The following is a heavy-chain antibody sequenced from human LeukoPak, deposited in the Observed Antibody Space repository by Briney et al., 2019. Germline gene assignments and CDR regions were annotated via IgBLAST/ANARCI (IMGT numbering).Heavy chain of an antibody. D-gene: IGHD2-2*02. CDR3: ARGYEVPAAIPYYFDY. CDR2: IYYSGST. Sequence: PSETLSLTCTVSGGSISSGGYYWSWIRQHPGKGLEWIGYIYYSGSTYYNPSLKSRVTISVDTSKNQFSLKLSSVTAADTAVYYCARGYEVPAAIPYYFDYWGQGTLVTVSS. V-gene: IGHV4-31*03. J-gene: IGHJ4*02. CDR1: GGSISSGGYY.